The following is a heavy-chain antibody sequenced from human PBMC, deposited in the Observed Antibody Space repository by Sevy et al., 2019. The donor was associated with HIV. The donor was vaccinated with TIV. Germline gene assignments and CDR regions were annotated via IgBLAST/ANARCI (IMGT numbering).Heavy chain of an antibody. CDR3: TRNGEAFDNGFDP. D-gene: IGHD3-10*01. CDR1: GFTFSSYD. CDR2: ISSSDSSI. J-gene: IGHJ5*02. Sequence: GGSLRLSCTASGFTFSSYDMNWVRQAPGKGREWVSKISSSDSSIYYSDSLKGRVTISRTNAKNSLNLQMNSLRAEDTACYYYTRNGEAFDNGFDPWGQGTLVTVSS. V-gene: IGHV3-48*03.